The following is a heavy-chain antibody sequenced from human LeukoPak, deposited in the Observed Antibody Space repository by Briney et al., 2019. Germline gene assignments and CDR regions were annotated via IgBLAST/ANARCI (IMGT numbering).Heavy chain of an antibody. CDR3: ARLNSASSLGWFDP. Sequence: SETLSLTCTVSGGSISSYHWSWIRQPPGKGLEWIGYISYSGSTNYNPSLKSRVTISVDTSKNQFSLKLSSVAAADTAVYYCARLNSASSLGWFDPWGQGTLVTVSS. J-gene: IGHJ5*02. D-gene: IGHD1-26*01. CDR2: ISYSGST. V-gene: IGHV4-59*08. CDR1: GGSISSYH.